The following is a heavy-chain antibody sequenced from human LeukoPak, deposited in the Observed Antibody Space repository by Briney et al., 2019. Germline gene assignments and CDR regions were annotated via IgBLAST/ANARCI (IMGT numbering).Heavy chain of an antibody. D-gene: IGHD6-13*01. CDR2: ISGSGNII. V-gene: IGHV3-48*03. CDR3: ARDRNDPWYSSSWHYGMDV. J-gene: IGHJ6*02. CDR1: GFTFSSYE. Sequence: PGGSLRLSCAASGFTFSSYEMNWVRQAPGKGLEWVSYISGSGNIIYYADSVKGRFTISRDNAKNSLYLQMNSLRAEDTAVYSCARDRNDPWYSSSWHYGMDVWGQGTTVTVSS.